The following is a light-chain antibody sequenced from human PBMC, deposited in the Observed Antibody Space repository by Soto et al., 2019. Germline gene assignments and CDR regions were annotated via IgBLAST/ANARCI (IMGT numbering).Light chain of an antibody. CDR2: AAS. CDR3: QQAHSFPIT. V-gene: IGKV1-12*01. CDR1: QGMSSW. Sequence: DIQMTQSPSSVSASVGDRVTITCRASQGMSSWLAWYQQKPGKAPKLLIYAASSLQSGVPSRFSGTGSGTDFTLPISSLQPEDFATYYCQQAHSFPITFGQGTRLEIK. J-gene: IGKJ5*01.